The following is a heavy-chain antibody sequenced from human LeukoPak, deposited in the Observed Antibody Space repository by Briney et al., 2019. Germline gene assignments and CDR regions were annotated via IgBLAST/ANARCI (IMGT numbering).Heavy chain of an antibody. V-gene: IGHV1-2*02. Sequence: ASVKVSCKASGYTFTGYYMHWVRQAPGHGLEWMGWINPNSGGTNYGQKFQGRVTMNRDTSISPAHMEVGWVRFERLGVFYCACDQNYLFDYWRQGTLVTVSS. CDR1: GYTFTGYY. CDR3: ACDQNYLFDY. CDR2: INPNSGGT. D-gene: IGHD1-7*01. J-gene: IGHJ4*02.